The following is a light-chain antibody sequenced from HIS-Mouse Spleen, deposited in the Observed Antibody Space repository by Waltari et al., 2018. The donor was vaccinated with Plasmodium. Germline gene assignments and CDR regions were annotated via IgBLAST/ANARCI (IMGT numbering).Light chain of an antibody. CDR3: YSTDSSGNHRV. CDR2: ADI. J-gene: IGLJ3*02. CDR1: ALPKKY. Sequence: SYELKQPPSVSVSPGKTARITCSGDALPKKYDYWYKQKSGQDPELVIDADIKRPYGIPWGVSGSSSGTMATLTISGAQVEDESDYYCYSTDSSGNHRVFGGGTKLTVL. V-gene: IGLV3-10*01.